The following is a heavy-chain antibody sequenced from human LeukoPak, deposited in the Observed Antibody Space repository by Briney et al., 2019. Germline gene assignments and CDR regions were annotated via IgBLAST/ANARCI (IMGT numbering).Heavy chain of an antibody. Sequence: SETLSLTCTVSGGSISGYYWSWIRQPAGKGLEWIGRIYTSGSTHYNPSLRSRVTISLDRSKSQFSLKLTSVTAADTAVYFCAREEYNDSSGRILWGQGTLITVSS. D-gene: IGHD3-22*01. V-gene: IGHV4-4*07. J-gene: IGHJ4*02. CDR1: GGSISGYY. CDR3: AREEYNDSSGRIL. CDR2: IYTSGST.